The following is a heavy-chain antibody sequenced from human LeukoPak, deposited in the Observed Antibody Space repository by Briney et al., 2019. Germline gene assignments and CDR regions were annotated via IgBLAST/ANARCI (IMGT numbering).Heavy chain of an antibody. CDR2: ISYSGST. CDR1: GGSISSYY. J-gene: IGHJ3*02. Sequence: ETLSLTCTVSGGSISSYYWSWIRQPPGKGLEWIGYISYSGSTNYNPSLKSRVTISIDTSKNQFSLKLRSVTAADTAIYYCARQGYDILTGYIDAFDIWGQGTMVTVSS. V-gene: IGHV4-59*08. CDR3: ARQGYDILTGYIDAFDI. D-gene: IGHD3-9*01.